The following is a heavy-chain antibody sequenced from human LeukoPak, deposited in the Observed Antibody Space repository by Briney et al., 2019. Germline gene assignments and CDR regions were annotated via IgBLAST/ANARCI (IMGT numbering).Heavy chain of an antibody. CDR1: GGSISSGDYY. CDR3: ARTSYYYDSSGYYHAFDI. V-gene: IGHV4-61*02. J-gene: IGHJ3*02. D-gene: IGHD3-22*01. CDR2: IYTSGST. Sequence: PSQTLSLTCTVSGGSISSGDYYWSWIRQPAGKGLEWIGRIYTSGSTNYNPSLKSRVTMSVDTSKNQFSLKLSSVTAADTAVYYCARTSYYYDSSGYYHAFDIWGQGTMVTVSS.